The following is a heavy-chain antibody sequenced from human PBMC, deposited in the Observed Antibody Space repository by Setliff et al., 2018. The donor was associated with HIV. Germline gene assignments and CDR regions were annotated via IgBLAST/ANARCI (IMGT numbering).Heavy chain of an antibody. Sequence: PSETLSLTCTVSGGSISSSSYYWGWIRQPPGKGLEWIGSIYYSGSTYYNPSLKSRATISVDTSKNQFSLKLSSVTAADTAVYYCARHRNLDRRGEAFDIWGQGTMVTVSS. CDR2: IYYSGST. J-gene: IGHJ3*02. V-gene: IGHV4-39*01. CDR1: GGSISSSSYY. D-gene: IGHD3-10*01. CDR3: ARHRNLDRRGEAFDI.